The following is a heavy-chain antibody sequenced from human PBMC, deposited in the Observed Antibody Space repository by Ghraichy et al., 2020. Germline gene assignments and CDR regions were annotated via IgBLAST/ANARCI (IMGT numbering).Heavy chain of an antibody. D-gene: IGHD1-14*01. CDR2: IWFDGSNK. J-gene: IGHJ6*02. V-gene: IGHV3-33*01. CDR3: AREVSLEYGMDV. CDR1: GFTFSSYG. Sequence: GGSLRLSCAASGFTFSSYGMHWVRQAPGKGLEWVAVIWFDGSNKYYADFVKGRFTISRDNSKNTLYLQMNSLRAEDTAVYYCAREVSLEYGMDVWGQGTTVTVSS.